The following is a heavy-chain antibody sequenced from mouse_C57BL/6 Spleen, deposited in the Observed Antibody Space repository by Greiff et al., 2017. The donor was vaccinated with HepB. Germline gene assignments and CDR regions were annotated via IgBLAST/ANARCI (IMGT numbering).Heavy chain of an antibody. Sequence: VQLQQPGAELVMPGASVKLSCKASGYTFTSYWMHWVKQRPGQGLEWIGEIDPSDSYTNYNQKFKGKSTLTVDKSSSTAYMQLSSLTSEDSAVYYCARRDYGGLAYWGQGTLVTVSA. J-gene: IGHJ3*01. CDR3: ARRDYGGLAY. V-gene: IGHV1-69*01. D-gene: IGHD2-4*01. CDR1: GYTFTSYW. CDR2: IDPSDSYT.